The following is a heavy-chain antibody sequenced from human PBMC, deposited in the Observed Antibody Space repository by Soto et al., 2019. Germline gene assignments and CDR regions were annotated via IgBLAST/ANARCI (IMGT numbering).Heavy chain of an antibody. CDR1: GFTFSSNW. V-gene: IGHV3-74*01. CDR3: ARTYGGYNGFDY. CDR2: INSDGSST. J-gene: IGHJ4*02. Sequence: GGSLRLSCAASGFTFSSNWMHWVRQAPGKGLVWVSRINSDGSSTSYADSVKGRFTISRDNAKNTLYLQMNSLRAEDTAVYYCARTYGGYNGFDYWGQGTLVTVSS. D-gene: IGHD4-17*01.